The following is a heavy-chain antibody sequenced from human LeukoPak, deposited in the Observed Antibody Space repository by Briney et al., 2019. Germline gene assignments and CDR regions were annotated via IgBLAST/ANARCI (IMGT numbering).Heavy chain of an antibody. D-gene: IGHD3-3*01. CDR3: AREGGFYRPLDY. Sequence: SETLSLTCGVSGGSVISTNWWTWVRQPPGKGLEWIGEVHLDGRTNYNPSLGSRLTMSVDLSENQVSLKLTSVTAADTAVYYCAREGGFYRPLDYSGQGTLVTASS. V-gene: IGHV4-4*02. CDR1: GGSVISTNW. CDR2: VHLDGRT. J-gene: IGHJ4*02.